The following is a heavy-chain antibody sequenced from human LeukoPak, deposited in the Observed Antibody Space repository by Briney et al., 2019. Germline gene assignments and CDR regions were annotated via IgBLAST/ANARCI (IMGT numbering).Heavy chain of an antibody. J-gene: IGHJ4*02. V-gene: IGHV3-23*01. Sequence: GGSLRLSCEASGFTFSSYVMSWVRQAPGKGLEWVSAISGSGGSTYYADSVKGRFTISRDNSKNTLYLQMNSLRAEDTAVYYCANTLDDYGGNTRPLFDYWGQGTLVTVSS. CDR1: GFTFSSYV. D-gene: IGHD4-23*01. CDR2: ISGSGGST. CDR3: ANTLDDYGGNTRPLFDY.